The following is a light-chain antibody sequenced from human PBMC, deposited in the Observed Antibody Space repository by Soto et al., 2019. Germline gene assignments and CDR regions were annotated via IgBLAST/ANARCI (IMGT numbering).Light chain of an antibody. CDR2: GAS. V-gene: IGKV3-20*01. J-gene: IGKJ4*01. CDR1: QSVSSSY. Sequence: EIVLTHASGTLSFSPGEIATLSCRASQSVSSSYLAWYQQKPGQAPRLLIYGASLRDTGIPDRFSGSGSGTDFNLTISRLEPEDFALYYCQQYGSSPGLTFGGGTKVDIK. CDR3: QQYGSSPGLT.